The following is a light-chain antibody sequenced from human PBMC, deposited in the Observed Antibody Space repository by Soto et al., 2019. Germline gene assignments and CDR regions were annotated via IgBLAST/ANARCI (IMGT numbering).Light chain of an antibody. CDR2: AVT. CDR1: SSDIGGYNS. J-gene: IGLJ2*01. Sequence: QSALTQPPSASGSPGQSVTISCAGTSSDIGGYNSVSWYQHHPAKAPKPIIYAVTKRPSGVPDRFSGSKSGNTASRTVSGLQAEDEGDYTCSSYAAANKVTFGGGTKLTVL. CDR3: SSYAAANKVT. V-gene: IGLV2-8*01.